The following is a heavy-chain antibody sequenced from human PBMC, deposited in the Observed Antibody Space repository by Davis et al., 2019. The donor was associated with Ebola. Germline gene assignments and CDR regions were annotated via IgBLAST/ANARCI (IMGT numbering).Heavy chain of an antibody. D-gene: IGHD1-7*01. CDR1: GYSFTSYW. Sequence: GESLKISCKGSGYSFTSYWINWVRQVPGKGLEWMAKIDATDSYTNYNPSFQGHVTISVDESITIAYLQWSSLKASDNAMYYCARSKLSGDAFDIWGQGTMVTVSS. CDR2: IDATDSYT. J-gene: IGHJ3*02. V-gene: IGHV5-10-1*01. CDR3: ARSKLSGDAFDI.